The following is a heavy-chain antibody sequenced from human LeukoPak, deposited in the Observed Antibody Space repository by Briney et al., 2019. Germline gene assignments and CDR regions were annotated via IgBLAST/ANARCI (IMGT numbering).Heavy chain of an antibody. D-gene: IGHD5-24*01. Sequence: PGGSLRLSCAASGFTVSSNYMSWVRQAPGKGLEWVSVIYSGGSTYYADSVKGRFTISRDDSKNTLYLQMNSLRAEDTAVYYCAKHIQRWLQSFDYWGQGTLVTVSS. CDR1: GFTVSSNY. V-gene: IGHV3-53*01. J-gene: IGHJ4*02. CDR3: AKHIQRWLQSFDY. CDR2: IYSGGST.